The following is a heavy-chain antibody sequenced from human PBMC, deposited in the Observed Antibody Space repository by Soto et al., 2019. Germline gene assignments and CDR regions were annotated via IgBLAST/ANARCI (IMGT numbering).Heavy chain of an antibody. J-gene: IGHJ6*02. CDR2: ISGSGGST. CDR3: AKDSRGCSSTSCYFVPYYYYYGMDV. D-gene: IGHD2-2*01. Sequence: LRLACAASGFTFSSYAMSWVRQAQGKGLEWGSAISGSGGSTYYADSVKGRFTISRDNSKDTLYLQMNSLRAEDTAVYYCAKDSRGCSSTSCYFVPYYYYYGMDVWGQGXTVTVYS. V-gene: IGHV3-23*01. CDR1: GFTFSSYA.